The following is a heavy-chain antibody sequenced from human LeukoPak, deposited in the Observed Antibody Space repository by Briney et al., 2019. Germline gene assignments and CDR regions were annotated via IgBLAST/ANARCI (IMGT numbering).Heavy chain of an antibody. J-gene: IGHJ4*02. Sequence: ASVKVSCKASGGTFSSYAISWVRQAPGQGLEWMGGIVPIFGTANYAQKFQGRVTITADESTSTAYMELSSLRSEDTAVYYCARAQGSATISGAIDYWGQGTLVTVSS. V-gene: IGHV1-69*13. CDR2: IVPIFGTA. CDR3: ARAQGSATISGAIDY. D-gene: IGHD5-12*01. CDR1: GGTFSSYA.